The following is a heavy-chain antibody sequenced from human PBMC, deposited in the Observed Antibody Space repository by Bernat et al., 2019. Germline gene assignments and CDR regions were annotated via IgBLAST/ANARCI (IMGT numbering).Heavy chain of an antibody. J-gene: IGHJ4*02. D-gene: IGHD1-1*01. CDR2: INQYGGEK. Sequence: EVQLVESGGGLVQPGGSLRLSCSASGFTFSMYWMSLVRQAPGKGLEWVANINQYGGEKDYVDSVMGRFTIARENAKSSLYLEMSSLRVEETAVYYCARSPGTGTVDYWGQGTLVTVSS. CDR1: GFTFSMYW. V-gene: IGHV3-7*04. CDR3: ARSPGTGTVDY.